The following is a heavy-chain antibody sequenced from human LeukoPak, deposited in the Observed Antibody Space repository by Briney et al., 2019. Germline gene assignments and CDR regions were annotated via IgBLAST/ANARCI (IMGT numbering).Heavy chain of an antibody. Sequence: ASVKVSCKASGYTFTSYGINWVRQATGQGLEWMGWMNPNSGNTGYAQKFQGRVTMTRNTSISTAYMELSSLRSEDTAVYFCARGYWSSSWSSYYYMDVWGKGTTVTISS. D-gene: IGHD6-13*01. J-gene: IGHJ6*03. CDR3: ARGYWSSSWSSYYYMDV. CDR2: MNPNSGNT. CDR1: GYTFTSYG. V-gene: IGHV1-8*02.